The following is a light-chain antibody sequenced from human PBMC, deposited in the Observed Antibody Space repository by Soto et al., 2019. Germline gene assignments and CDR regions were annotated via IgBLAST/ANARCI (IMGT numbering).Light chain of an antibody. CDR2: DTS. CDR3: QQYSNWPPIT. CDR1: QSVSIH. Sequence: ELVLTQSPGTLSLSPGERATLSCRASQSVSIHLAWYQQKPGQAPRLLTYDTSTRATGIPARFSGSGSGTEFTLTISSLQSEDFAVYYCQQYSNWPPITFGQGTRLEIK. J-gene: IGKJ5*01. V-gene: IGKV3-15*01.